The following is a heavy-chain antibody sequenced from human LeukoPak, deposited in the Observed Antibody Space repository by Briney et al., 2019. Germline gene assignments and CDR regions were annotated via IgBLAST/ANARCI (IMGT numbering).Heavy chain of an antibody. Sequence: GGSLRLSCAASGFTFSSNYMSWVRQAPGKGLEWVSVIYSGGSTYFADSVKGRFTISRDNSKNTLYLQMNSLRAEDTAVYYCARGGPAAGRFDYWGQGTLVTASS. CDR2: IYSGGST. CDR3: ARGGPAAGRFDY. D-gene: IGHD6-13*01. CDR1: GFTFSSNY. V-gene: IGHV3-66*01. J-gene: IGHJ4*02.